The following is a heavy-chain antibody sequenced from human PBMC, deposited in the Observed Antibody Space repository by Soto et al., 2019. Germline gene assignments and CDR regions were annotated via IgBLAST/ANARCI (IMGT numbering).Heavy chain of an antibody. CDR1: GFIFNNYG. Sequence: QVQLVESGGGVVQPGGTLRLSCAASGFIFNNYGMQWVRQAPGRGLEWVAVIAYDGSLTYYVDSVKGRFTISRDNSKNTLYLQINSLRAEDTAVYYCAKELKVSGSHYGTLNYYYGMDVWGQGTTVSVSS. CDR2: IAYDGSLT. V-gene: IGHV3-30*18. CDR3: AKELKVSGSHYGTLNYYYGMDV. J-gene: IGHJ6*02. D-gene: IGHD3-10*01.